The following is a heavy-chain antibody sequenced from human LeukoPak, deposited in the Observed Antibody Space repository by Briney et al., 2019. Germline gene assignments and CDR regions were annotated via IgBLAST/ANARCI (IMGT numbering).Heavy chain of an antibody. J-gene: IGHJ4*02. CDR2: TYYRSKWYN. CDR3: ARTSVYVLTGYCSGGSCYPPYYFDY. V-gene: IGHV6-1*01. Sequence: SQTLSLTCAISGDSVSSNSAAWNWIRQSPSRGLEWLGRTYYRSKWYNDYAVSVKSRITINPDTSKNQLSLQLNSVTPEDTAVYYCARTSVYVLTGYCSGGSCYPPYYFDYWGQGTLVTVSS. D-gene: IGHD2-15*01. CDR1: GDSVSSNSAA.